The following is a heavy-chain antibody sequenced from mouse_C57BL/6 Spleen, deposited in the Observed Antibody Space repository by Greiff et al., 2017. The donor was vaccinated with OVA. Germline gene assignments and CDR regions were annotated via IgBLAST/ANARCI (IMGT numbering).Heavy chain of an antibody. V-gene: IGHV1-18*01. CDR1: GYTFTDYN. CDR3: ARSGDYYGSSYDYAMDY. Sequence: VQLQQSGPELVKPGASVKIPCKASGYTFTDYNMDWVKQSHGKSLEWIGDINPNNGGTIYNQKFKGKATLTVDKSSSTAYMELRSLTSEDTAVYYCARSGDYYGSSYDYAMDYWGQGTSVTVSS. J-gene: IGHJ4*01. CDR2: INPNNGGT. D-gene: IGHD1-1*01.